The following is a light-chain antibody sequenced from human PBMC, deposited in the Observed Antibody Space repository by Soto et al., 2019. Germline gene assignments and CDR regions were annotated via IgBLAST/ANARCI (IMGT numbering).Light chain of an antibody. CDR1: QSLLHSNGNNY. CDR3: QQYNSYWP. CDR2: LGS. Sequence: DVVMTQSPLSLPVTPGEPASISCRSSQSLLHSNGNNYLDWYLQKPGQSPQLLIYLGSNRASGVPDRFSGSGSGTEFTLTISSLQPDDFASYYCQQYNSYWPFGQGTKVDI. V-gene: IGKV2-28*01. J-gene: IGKJ1*01.